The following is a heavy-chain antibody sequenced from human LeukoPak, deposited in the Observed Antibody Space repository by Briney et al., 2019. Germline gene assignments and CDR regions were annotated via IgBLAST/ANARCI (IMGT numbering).Heavy chain of an antibody. J-gene: IGHJ4*02. V-gene: IGHV3-23*01. CDR2: ISGSGGST. CDR3: AKFAPHYDILTGYYLDF. D-gene: IGHD3-9*01. CDR1: GFTFSSYA. Sequence: GGSLRLSCAASGFTFSSYAMSWVRQAPGKGLEWVSTISGSGGSTYYADSVKGRFTISRDNSKNTLYLQMNSLRAEDTAVYYCAKFAPHYDILTGYYLDFWGQGTLVTASS.